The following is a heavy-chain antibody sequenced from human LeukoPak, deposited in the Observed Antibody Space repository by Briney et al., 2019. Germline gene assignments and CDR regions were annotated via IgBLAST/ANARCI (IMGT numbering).Heavy chain of an antibody. CDR2: LYCSGTT. CDR3: VRLRLDLQLVTDY. Sequence: SETLSLTCTVSGDSISNSNYYWGWIRQPPGKGLEWIGSLYCSGTTYYSPSLESRVTLSLDKSNNQFSLKLNSVTAADTSVYYCVRLRLDLQLVTDYWGQGTLVTVSS. CDR1: GDSISNSNYY. V-gene: IGHV4-39*01. J-gene: IGHJ4*02. D-gene: IGHD6-13*01.